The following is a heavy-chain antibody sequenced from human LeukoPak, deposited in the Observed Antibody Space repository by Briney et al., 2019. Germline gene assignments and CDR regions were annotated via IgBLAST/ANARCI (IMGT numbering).Heavy chain of an antibody. V-gene: IGHV4-34*01. J-gene: IGHJ6*03. D-gene: IGHD4-23*01. Sequence: SETLSLTCAVYGGSFSGYYWCWIRQPPGKGLEWIGEINHSGSTNYNPSLKSRVTISVDTSKNQFSLKLSSVTAADTAVYYCARRLRWGYYYYMDVWGKGTTVTISS. CDR1: GGSFSGYY. CDR3: ARRLRWGYYYYMDV. CDR2: INHSGST.